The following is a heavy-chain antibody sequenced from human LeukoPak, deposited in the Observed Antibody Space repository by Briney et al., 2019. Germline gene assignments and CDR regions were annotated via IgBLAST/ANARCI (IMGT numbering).Heavy chain of an antibody. CDR1: GFTFSTYA. CDR3: ARTRTLPIAGGFDT. V-gene: IGHV3-74*01. Sequence: GGSLRLSCAASGFTFSTYAMNWVRQAPGKGLVWVSRISTDGSSTDYADSVKGRFTISRENAKNTLYLQMNSLRAEDTAVYYCARTRTLPIAGGFDTWGQGSLVTVSS. D-gene: IGHD3-16*01. J-gene: IGHJ5*02. CDR2: ISTDGSST.